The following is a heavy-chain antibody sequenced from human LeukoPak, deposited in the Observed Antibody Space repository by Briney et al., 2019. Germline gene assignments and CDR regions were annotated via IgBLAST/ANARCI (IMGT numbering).Heavy chain of an antibody. J-gene: IGHJ4*02. D-gene: IGHD6-19*01. V-gene: IGHV3-23*01. Sequence: GGSLRLSCAASGFTFSSYGMSWVRQAPGKGLEWVSTITGSGSHTYYADSVKGRFTISRDNSKNTLYLQMNSLKAEDTAIYYCAKPGYVTSGWFDFWGQGTLVTVSS. CDR2: ITGSGSHT. CDR1: GFTFSSYG. CDR3: AKPGYVTSGWFDF.